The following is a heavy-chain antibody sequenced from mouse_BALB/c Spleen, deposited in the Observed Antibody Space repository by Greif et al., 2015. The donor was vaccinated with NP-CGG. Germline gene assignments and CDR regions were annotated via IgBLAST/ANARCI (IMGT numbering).Heavy chain of an antibody. J-gene: IGHJ4*01. CDR3: ARDAYYGTHYYAMDY. V-gene: IGHV1S135*01. D-gene: IGHD2-10*01. CDR2: INPYNGGI. CDR1: GYSFTGYT. Sequence: VQLQQSGPELVKPGASMKISCKASGYSFTGYTMNWVKQSHGKNLEWIGLINPYNGGISYNQKFKGKATLTVDKSSSTAYMDLLSLTSEDSAVYYCARDAYYGTHYYAMDYWGQGTSVTVSS.